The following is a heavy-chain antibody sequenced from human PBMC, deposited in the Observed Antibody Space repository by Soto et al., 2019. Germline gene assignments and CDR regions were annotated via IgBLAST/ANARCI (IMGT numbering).Heavy chain of an antibody. V-gene: IGHV4-59*01. J-gene: IGHJ4*02. Sequence: TKGKGLEWIGCIYYSGSTNYNPSLKSRVTMSVDTSKNQFSLKLSSVTAADTAVYYCARVLGRYSGYDYFFDYWGQGSLVTVSS. D-gene: IGHD5-12*01. CDR2: IYYSGST. CDR3: ARVLGRYSGYDYFFDY.